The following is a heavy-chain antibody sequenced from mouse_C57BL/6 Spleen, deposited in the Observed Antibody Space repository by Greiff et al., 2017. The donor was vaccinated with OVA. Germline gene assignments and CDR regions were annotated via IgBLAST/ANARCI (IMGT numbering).Heavy chain of an antibody. J-gene: IGHJ2*01. Sequence: EVKLQQSVAELVRPGASVKLSCTASGFNITNTYMHWVKQRPEQGLEWIGRIDPANGNTKYAPKFPGKAPITADTSSNTADLQRSRLTSDDTAIYYCARGYYDSSYTRDYCDYWGQGTTLTVSS. D-gene: IGHD1-1*01. V-gene: IGHV14-3*01. CDR3: ARGYYDSSYTRDYCDY. CDR2: IDPANGNT. CDR1: GFNITNTY.